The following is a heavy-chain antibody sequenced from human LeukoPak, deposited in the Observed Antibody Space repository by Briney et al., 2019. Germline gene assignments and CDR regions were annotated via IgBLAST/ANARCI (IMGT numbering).Heavy chain of an antibody. CDR1: GLTFSSYD. D-gene: IGHD2-2*01. J-gene: IGHJ4*02. Sequence: GGSLRLSCVGSGLTFSSYDMNWVRQAPGKGPEWISYISNSGNTIYYADSVKGRFTISRDNAKNSLYLQMNSLRAEDTAVYYCDTRPRYWGQGTLVTVSS. CDR3: DTRPRY. CDR2: ISNSGNTI. V-gene: IGHV3-48*03.